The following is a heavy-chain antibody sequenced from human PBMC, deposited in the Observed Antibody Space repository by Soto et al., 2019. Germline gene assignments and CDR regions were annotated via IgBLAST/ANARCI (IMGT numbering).Heavy chain of an antibody. V-gene: IGHV3-23*01. CDR1: GFTFSSSA. Sequence: EVQLLESGGGLVQPGGSLRLSCAASGFTFSSSAMSWVRQAPGKGLEWVSTISVSGGSTYYADSVKGRFTISRDNSKNTLYLQMNSLGAEDTAVYYCAKPPYSSGWSLGTYWGQGTLVTVSS. J-gene: IGHJ4*02. CDR3: AKPPYSSGWSLGTY. D-gene: IGHD6-19*01. CDR2: ISVSGGST.